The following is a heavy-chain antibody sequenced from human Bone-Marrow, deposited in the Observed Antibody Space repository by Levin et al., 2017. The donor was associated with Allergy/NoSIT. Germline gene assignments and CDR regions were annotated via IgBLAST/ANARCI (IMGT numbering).Heavy chain of an antibody. Sequence: GESLKISCAASGFTFSSYWMHWVRQAPGKGLVWVSRINSDGSSTSYADSVKGRFTISRDNAKNTLYLQMNSLRAEDTAVYYCARVISGWYDAGERGVGEGWFDPWGQGTLVTVSS. CDR2: INSDGSST. CDR1: GFTFSSYW. D-gene: IGHD6-19*01. CDR3: ARVISGWYDAGERGVGEGWFDP. V-gene: IGHV3-74*01. J-gene: IGHJ5*02.